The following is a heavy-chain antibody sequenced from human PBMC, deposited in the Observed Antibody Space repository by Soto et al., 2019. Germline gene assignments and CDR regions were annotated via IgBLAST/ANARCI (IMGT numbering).Heavy chain of an antibody. Sequence: SETLSLTCAVVGDSLRGQSWNWIRQSPGKGLEWIGELDQSGGTNYNPSLKSRAIISDDTSKNQFSLTLTSVTAADTAVYYCTREDSIIIPAVADFWGQGTLVTVSS. CDR2: LDQSGGT. CDR3: TREDSIIIPAVADF. J-gene: IGHJ4*02. V-gene: IGHV4-34*01. D-gene: IGHD6-19*01. CDR1: GDSLRGQS.